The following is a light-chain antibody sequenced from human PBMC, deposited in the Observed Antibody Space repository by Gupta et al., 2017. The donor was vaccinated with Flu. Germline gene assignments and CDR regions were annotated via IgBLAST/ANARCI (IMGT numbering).Light chain of an antibody. V-gene: IGLV2-23*02. CDR2: QVS. Sequence: QPVVTQPASVSGSPGQSITISCTGTNNDIGIYNLVSWYQQHPGKAPKLIIYQVSQRPSGVSSRFSGSKSGTTASLTISELQADDEAHYHCCSYTVVSGSRRVCDGGTKLTVL. J-gene: IGLJ3*02. CDR1: NNDIGIYNL. CDR3: CSYTVVSGSRRV.